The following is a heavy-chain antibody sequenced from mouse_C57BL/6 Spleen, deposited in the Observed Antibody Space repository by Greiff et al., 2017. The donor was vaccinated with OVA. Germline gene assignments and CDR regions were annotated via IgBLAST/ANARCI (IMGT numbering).Heavy chain of an antibody. V-gene: IGHV1-63*01. CDR2: IYPGGGYT. D-gene: IGHD2-14*01. Sequence: QVQLQQSGAELVRPGTSVKMSCKASGYTFTNYWIGWAKQRPGHGLEWIGDIYPGGGYTNYNEKFKGKATLTADKSSSTAYMQFSSLTSEDSAIYYCARLGTGVFDYWGQGTTLTVSS. CDR1: GYTFTNYW. J-gene: IGHJ2*01. CDR3: ARLGTGVFDY.